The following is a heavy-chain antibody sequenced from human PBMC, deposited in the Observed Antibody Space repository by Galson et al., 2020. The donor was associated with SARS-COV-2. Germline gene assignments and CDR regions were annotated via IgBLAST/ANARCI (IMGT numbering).Heavy chain of an antibody. CDR3: ATNSIAVAGWYWFDP. CDR1: GGTFSSYA. V-gene: IGHV1-69*05. J-gene: IGHJ5*02. Sequence: ASVKVSCKASGGTFSSYAISWVRQAPGQGLEWMGGIIPIFGTANYAQKFQGRVTITTDESTITAYMELSSLRSEDTAVYYCATNSIAVAGWYWFDPWGQGTLVTVSS. D-gene: IGHD6-19*01. CDR2: IIPIFGTA.